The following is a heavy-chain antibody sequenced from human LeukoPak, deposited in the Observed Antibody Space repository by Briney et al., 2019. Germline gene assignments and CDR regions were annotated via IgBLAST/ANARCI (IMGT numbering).Heavy chain of an antibody. CDR3: ETCTCCYRYPYYYYMDV. J-gene: IGHJ6*03. CDR2: LYTSGGT. D-gene: IGHD1-26*01. CDR1: GGSVSSASQY. Sequence: SETLSLTCTVSGGSVSSASQYWSWIRQPAGKGLEWIGRLYTSGGTNYNPSLRGRATISVDTSKNHFSLKLTSVTAPDTAIYFCETCTCCYRYPYYYYMDVWGKGTSVTVSS. V-gene: IGHV4-61*02.